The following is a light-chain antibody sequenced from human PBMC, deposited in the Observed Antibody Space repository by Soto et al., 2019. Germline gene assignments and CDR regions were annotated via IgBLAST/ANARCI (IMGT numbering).Light chain of an antibody. CDR3: NSDAGKGV. Sequence: QPVLTQPPSASGSPGQSVTISCTGTSSDVGGYNYVSWYQQHPGKAPKLMIYEVSKRPSGVPDRFSGSKSGNTASLTVSGLQAEDEADYYCNSDAGKGVFGGGTKLTVL. V-gene: IGLV2-8*01. J-gene: IGLJ2*01. CDR1: SSDVGGYNY. CDR2: EVS.